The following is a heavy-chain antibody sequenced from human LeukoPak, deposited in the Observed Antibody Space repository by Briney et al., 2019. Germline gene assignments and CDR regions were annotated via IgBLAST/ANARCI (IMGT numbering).Heavy chain of an antibody. CDR3: AKDLIWYSSS. D-gene: IGHD6-13*01. CDR2: ISGSGGST. CDR1: GFTFLRYD. Sequence: GGSVRISCAASGFTFLRYDMRWVRKAPGKGLEWVSAISGSGGSTYYADSVKGRFTISRDNSKNTLYLQMNSLRAEDTAVYYCAKDLIWYSSSWGQGTLVTVSS. V-gene: IGHV3-23*01. J-gene: IGHJ4*02.